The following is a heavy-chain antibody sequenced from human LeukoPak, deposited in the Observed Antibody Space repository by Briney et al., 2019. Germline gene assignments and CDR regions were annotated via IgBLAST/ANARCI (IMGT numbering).Heavy chain of an antibody. Sequence: ASVKVSCKASGYTFTGYYMHWVRQAPGQRLEWMGWINPNSGGTNYAQKFQGRVTMTRDTSISTAYMELSRLRSDDTAVYYCARDGYTAIYYYGMDVWGQGTTVTVSS. V-gene: IGHV1-2*02. CDR2: INPNSGGT. CDR1: GYTFTGYY. D-gene: IGHD5-18*01. CDR3: ARDGYTAIYYYGMDV. J-gene: IGHJ6*02.